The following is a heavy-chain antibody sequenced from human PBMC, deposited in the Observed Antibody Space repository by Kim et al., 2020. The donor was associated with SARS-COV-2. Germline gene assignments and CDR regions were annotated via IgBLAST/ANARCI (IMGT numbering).Heavy chain of an antibody. CDR2: ISAYNGNT. V-gene: IGHV1-18*01. CDR1: GYTFTSYG. Sequence: ASVKVSCKASGYTFTSYGISWVRQAPGQGLEWMGWISAYNGNTNYAQQLQGRVTMTTDTSTSTAYMELRSLRSDDTAAYYCAADYGDYVFEDYWGQGTLVTVSS. D-gene: IGHD4-17*01. J-gene: IGHJ4*02. CDR3: AADYGDYVFEDY.